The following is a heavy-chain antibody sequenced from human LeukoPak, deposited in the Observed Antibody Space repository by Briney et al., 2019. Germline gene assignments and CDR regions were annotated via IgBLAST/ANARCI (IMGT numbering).Heavy chain of an antibody. Sequence: GESLQISWQGSGYRFTSYWIGWVRQMPGKGLEWMGIIYPGDSDTRYSPSFQGQVTISADKSISTAYLQWSSLKASDTAMYYCARQLNYYDSSGSYFDYWGQGTLVTVSS. CDR1: GYRFTSYW. CDR3: ARQLNYYDSSGSYFDY. D-gene: IGHD3-22*01. CDR2: IYPGDSDT. V-gene: IGHV5-51*01. J-gene: IGHJ4*02.